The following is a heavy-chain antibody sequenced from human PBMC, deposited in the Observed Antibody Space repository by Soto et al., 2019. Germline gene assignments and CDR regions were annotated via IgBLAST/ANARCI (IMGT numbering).Heavy chain of an antibody. CDR3: ASLYSGYDYDRSYGDY. Sequence: EVQLVETGGGLIQPGGSLRLSCAASGFTVSSNYMSWVRQAPGKGLEWVSVIYSGGSTYYADSVKGRFTISRDNSKNTLYLQMNSLRAEDTAVYYCASLYSGYDYDRSYGDYWGQGTLVTVSS. D-gene: IGHD5-12*01. CDR2: IYSGGST. J-gene: IGHJ4*02. V-gene: IGHV3-53*02. CDR1: GFTVSSNY.